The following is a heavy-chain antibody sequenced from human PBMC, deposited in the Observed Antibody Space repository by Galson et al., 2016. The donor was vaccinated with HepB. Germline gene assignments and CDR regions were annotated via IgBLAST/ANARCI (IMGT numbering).Heavy chain of an antibody. J-gene: IGHJ3*02. V-gene: IGHV1-2*02. CDR2: INPITGGT. Sequence: SVKVSCKASGYTFTAFYIHWVRQAPGQGLEWMGWINPITGGTNYAQKFQGRVTMTRDTSIRTAYMEMSRLRYDDTAVYYCARGYNWNDAGCLDIWGQGTMVTVSS. CDR1: GYTFTAFY. CDR3: ARGYNWNDAGCLDI. D-gene: IGHD1-1*01.